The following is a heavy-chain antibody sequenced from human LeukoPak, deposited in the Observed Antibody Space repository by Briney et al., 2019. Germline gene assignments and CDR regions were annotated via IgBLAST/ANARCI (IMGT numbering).Heavy chain of an antibody. Sequence: ASVKVSCEASGYTFTTYGISWVRQAPGQGLEWMGWIRGYNTNTNYAQKFQGRVTMTIDTSTSTAYMELRSLRSDDTAVYYCARDLVIDGSGSYFDPWGQGTLVTVSS. CDR1: GYTFTTYG. CDR3: ARDLVIDGSGSYFDP. D-gene: IGHD3-10*01. J-gene: IGHJ5*02. CDR2: IRGYNTNT. V-gene: IGHV1-18*01.